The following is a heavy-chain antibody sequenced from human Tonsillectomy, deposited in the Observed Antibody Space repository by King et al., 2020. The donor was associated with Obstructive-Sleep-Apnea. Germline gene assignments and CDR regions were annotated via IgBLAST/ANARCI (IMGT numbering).Heavy chain of an antibody. CDR2: MYYSGNT. CDR1: GGSINNYY. V-gene: IGHV4-59*08. J-gene: IGHJ4*02. D-gene: IGHD4/OR15-4a*01. CDR3: ARHRGVEDYGAYGDFFDY. Sequence: QLQESGPGLVKPSETLSLTCTVSGGSINNYYWSWIRQPPGKGLEWIGYMYYSGNTNFNPSLKSRVTISADTSKIQFSLRLTSVTAAATAVYYCARHRGVEDYGAYGDFFDYWGQGTLVTVSS.